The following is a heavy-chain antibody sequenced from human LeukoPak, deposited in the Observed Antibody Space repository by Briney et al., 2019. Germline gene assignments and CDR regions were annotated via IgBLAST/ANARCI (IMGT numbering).Heavy chain of an antibody. CDR3: AKLVTMVRGVMVAFDI. CDR2: ISYDGSNK. D-gene: IGHD3-10*01. J-gene: IGHJ3*02. CDR1: GFTFSSYG. V-gene: IGHV3-30*18. Sequence: PGRSLRPSCAASGFTFSSYGMHWVRQAPGKGLEWVAVISYDGSNKYYADSVKGRFTISRDNSKNTLYLQMNSLRAEDTAVYYCAKLVTMVRGVMVAFDIWGQGTMVTVSS.